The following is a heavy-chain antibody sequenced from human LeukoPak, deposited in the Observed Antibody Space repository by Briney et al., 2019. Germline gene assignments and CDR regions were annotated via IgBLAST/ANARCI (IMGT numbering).Heavy chain of an antibody. CDR3: AKAHNSGYYYAFDY. D-gene: IGHD3-22*01. V-gene: IGHV3-9*01. Sequence: PGRSLRLSCAASGFTFSSYGMHWVRQAPGKGLEWVSVISWNSGSITYADSVKGRFTISRDNAKNSLYLQMNSLRAEDTALYYCAKAHNSGYYYAFDYWGQGTLVTVSS. J-gene: IGHJ4*02. CDR2: ISWNSGSI. CDR1: GFTFSSYG.